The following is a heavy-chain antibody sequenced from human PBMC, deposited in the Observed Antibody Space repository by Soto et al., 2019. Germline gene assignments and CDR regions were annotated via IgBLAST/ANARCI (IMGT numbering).Heavy chain of an antibody. J-gene: IGHJ4*02. Sequence: QVQLVQSGAEVRKPGSSVKVSCKASGGTFSRHAISWVRQAPGQGLEWMGGIIPIFGTANHAQKFQGRVTIIVDESTSTVYMELSSLRSEDTAMYYCSRGWGYDSNDYYYAYWGQGTLVIVSS. V-gene: IGHV1-69*01. CDR2: IIPIFGTA. CDR3: SRGWGYDSNDYYYAY. CDR1: GGTFSRHA. D-gene: IGHD3-22*01.